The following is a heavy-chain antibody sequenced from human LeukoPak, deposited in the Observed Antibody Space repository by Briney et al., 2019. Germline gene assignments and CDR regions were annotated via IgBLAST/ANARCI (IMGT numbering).Heavy chain of an antibody. J-gene: IGHJ4*02. CDR1: GYTFTGYY. Sequence: ASVKVSCKASGYTFTGYYMHWVRQAPGQGLEWMGWINPNSGGTNYAQKFQGRVTMTRDTSISTAYMELSRLRSDDTAVYYCARDRSSSEGSGWDLDYWGQGTLVTVSS. V-gene: IGHV1-2*02. D-gene: IGHD6-19*01. CDR3: ARDRSSSEGSGWDLDY. CDR2: INPNSGGT.